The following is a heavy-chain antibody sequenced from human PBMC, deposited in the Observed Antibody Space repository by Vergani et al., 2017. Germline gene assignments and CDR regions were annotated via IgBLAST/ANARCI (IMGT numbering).Heavy chain of an antibody. CDR1: GGSFSGYY. CDR2: INHSGST. Sequence: QVQLQQWGAGLLKPSETLSLTCAVYGGSFSGYYWSWIRQPPGKGLEWIGEINHSGSTNYNPSRKSRVTISVDTSKNQFSLKLSSVTAADTAVYYCARVDTGDGYNWWGQGTLVTVSS. V-gene: IGHV4-34*01. CDR3: ARVDTGDGYNW. D-gene: IGHD5-24*01. J-gene: IGHJ4*02.